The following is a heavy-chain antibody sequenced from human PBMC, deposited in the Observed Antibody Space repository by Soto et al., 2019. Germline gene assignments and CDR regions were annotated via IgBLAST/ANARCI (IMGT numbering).Heavy chain of an antibody. Sequence: QVQLQESGPGLVKPSGTLSLTCAISGASISGTNWWNWVRQPPGKGLEWIGEIYHSGNTNYNPSRKSRVAIXXDXSXXQFSLKLNSVTAADTAVYYCARGPLAGTTGSEMDVWGQGTTVTVSS. J-gene: IGHJ6*02. V-gene: IGHV4-4*02. CDR1: GASISGTNW. CDR3: ARGPLAGTTGSEMDV. D-gene: IGHD6-19*01. CDR2: IYHSGNT.